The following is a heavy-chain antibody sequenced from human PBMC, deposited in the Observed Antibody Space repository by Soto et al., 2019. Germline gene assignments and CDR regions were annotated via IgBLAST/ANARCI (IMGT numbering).Heavy chain of an antibody. CDR2: INHSGST. J-gene: IGHJ4*02. Sequence: SETLSLTCAVYGGSFSGYYWSWIRQPPGKGLEWIGEINHSGSTNYNPSLKSRVTISVDTSKNQFSLKLSSVTAADTAVYYCAGKSGYSSSRKLDYLGQGTLVTVSS. CDR1: GGSFSGYY. V-gene: IGHV4-34*01. CDR3: AGKSGYSSSRKLDY. D-gene: IGHD6-13*01.